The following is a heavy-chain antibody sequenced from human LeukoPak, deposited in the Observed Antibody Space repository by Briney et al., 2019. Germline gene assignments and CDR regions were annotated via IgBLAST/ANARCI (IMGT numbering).Heavy chain of an antibody. D-gene: IGHD6-19*01. CDR3: ARGGPPYSSGWYGYFDY. V-gene: IGHV4-34*01. CDR2: INHSGST. J-gene: IGHJ4*02. CDR1: GGSFSGYY. Sequence: SETLSLTCAVYGGSFSGYYWSWIRQPPGKGLEWIGEINHSGSTDYNPSLKSRVTISVDTSKNQFSLKLSSVAAADTAVYYCARGGPPYSSGWYGYFDYWGQGTLVTVSS.